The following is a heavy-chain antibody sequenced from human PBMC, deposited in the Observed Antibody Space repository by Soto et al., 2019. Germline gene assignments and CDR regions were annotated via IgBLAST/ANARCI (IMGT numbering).Heavy chain of an antibody. Sequence: ASVKVSCKAIGYSFTSHYMHWVRQAPGQGLEWMGTIYPGGVNIGYAQKFKGRVTMTRDTSISTAYMELSRLRSDDTAVYYCARVKGKVGGNSIAVAGTGPNYGMDVWGQGTTVTVSS. CDR2: IYPGGVNI. V-gene: IGHV1-46*01. D-gene: IGHD6-19*01. CDR3: ARVKGKVGGNSIAVAGTGPNYGMDV. CDR1: GYSFTSHY. J-gene: IGHJ6*02.